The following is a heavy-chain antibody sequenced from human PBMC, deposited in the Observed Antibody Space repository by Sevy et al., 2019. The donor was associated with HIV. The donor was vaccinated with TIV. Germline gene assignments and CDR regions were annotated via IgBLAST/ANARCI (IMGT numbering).Heavy chain of an antibody. CDR2: TNPNSGGT. J-gene: IGHJ4*02. D-gene: IGHD6-13*01. CDR1: GYTFTGYY. Sequence: ASVKVSCKASGYTFTGYYMHWVRQAPGQGLEWMGWTNPNSGGTNYAQKFQGRVTMTRDTSISTAYMELSRLRSDDTAVYYCARVGSIAAAGTSFFDYWGQGTLVTVSS. V-gene: IGHV1-2*02. CDR3: ARVGSIAAAGTSFFDY.